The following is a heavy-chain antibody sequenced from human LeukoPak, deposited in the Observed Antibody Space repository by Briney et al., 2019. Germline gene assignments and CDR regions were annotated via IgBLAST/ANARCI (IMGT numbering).Heavy chain of an antibody. V-gene: IGHV1-2*02. CDR2: INPNSGGT. D-gene: IGHD3-22*01. J-gene: IGHJ3*02. CDR1: GYTFTGYY. CDR3: ARDYYDSSGYYHAFDI. Sequence: GASVKVSCKASGYTFTGYYMHWVRQAPGQGLEWMGWINPNSGGTNYAQKFQGRVTMTRDTSISTAYMELSRLRSEDTAVYYCARDYYDSSGYYHAFDIWGQGTMVTVSS.